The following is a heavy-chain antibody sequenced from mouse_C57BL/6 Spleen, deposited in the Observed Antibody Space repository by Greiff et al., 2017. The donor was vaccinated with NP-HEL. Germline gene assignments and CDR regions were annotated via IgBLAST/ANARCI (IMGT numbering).Heavy chain of an antibody. V-gene: IGHV1-80*01. Sequence: VQLQESGAELVKPGASVKISCKASGYAFSSYWMNWVKQRPGTGLEWIGQIYPGDGDTNYNGKFKGKATLTADKSSSTAYMQLSSLTSEDSAVYFCARMGLLYGYDYFDYWGQGTTLTVSS. D-gene: IGHD2-2*01. CDR2: IYPGDGDT. CDR3: ARMGLLYGYDYFDY. J-gene: IGHJ2*01. CDR1: GYAFSSYW.